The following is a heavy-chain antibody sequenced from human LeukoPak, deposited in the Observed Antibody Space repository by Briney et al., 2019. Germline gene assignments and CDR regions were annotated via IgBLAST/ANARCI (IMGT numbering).Heavy chain of an antibody. CDR2: IKGGT. CDR3: ASPYYYDSSGYARFDY. Sequence: ASVKVSCKASGYTFTDYYLYWVRQAPGQGLEWMGWIKGGTNYAQKFQGRVTMSRDTSIRTAYMELSSLRSEDTAVYYCASPYYYDSSGYARFDYWGQGILVTVSS. V-gene: IGHV1-2*02. CDR1: GYTFTDYY. J-gene: IGHJ4*02. D-gene: IGHD3-22*01.